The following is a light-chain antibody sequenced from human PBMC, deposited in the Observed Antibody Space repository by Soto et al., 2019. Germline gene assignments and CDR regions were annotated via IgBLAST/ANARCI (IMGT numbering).Light chain of an antibody. CDR2: DAS. CDR3: QQRSNWPYT. V-gene: IGKV3-11*01. Sequence: EILLTQSPATLSLSPGERATLSCRASQSVSTYLAWFQQKPGQAPRLLIYDASNRATGIPARFSGSGSGTDFTLTISSLEPEDVAVYYCQQRSNWPYTFGQGTKLEIK. J-gene: IGKJ2*01. CDR1: QSVSTY.